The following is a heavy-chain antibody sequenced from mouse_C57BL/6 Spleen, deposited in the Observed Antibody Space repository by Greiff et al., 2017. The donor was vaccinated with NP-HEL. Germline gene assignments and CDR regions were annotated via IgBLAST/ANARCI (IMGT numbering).Heavy chain of an antibody. D-gene: IGHD1-1*01. Sequence: EVKLVESGGGLVQPGGSMKLSCAASGFTFSDAWMDWVRQSPEKGLEWVAEIRNKANNHATYYAESVKGRFTISRDDSKSSVYLQMNSLRAEDTGIYYCTRALGGSSFLYWYFDVWGTGTTVTVSS. CDR2: IRNKANNHAT. V-gene: IGHV6-6*01. J-gene: IGHJ1*03. CDR3: TRALGGSSFLYWYFDV. CDR1: GFTFSDAW.